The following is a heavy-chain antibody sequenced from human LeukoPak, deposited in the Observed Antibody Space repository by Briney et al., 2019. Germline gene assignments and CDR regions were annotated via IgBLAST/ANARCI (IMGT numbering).Heavy chain of an antibody. CDR3: AKEGTPQVSTWYDL. D-gene: IGHD3-10*01. CDR2: ISYDGSNK. Sequence: GGSLRLSCVVSGFTFSSYGMHWVRQAPGKGLEWVAVISYDGSNKYYADSVKGRFIISRDNPRNTLYLQMNILRTEDTAVYYCAKEGTPQVSTWYDLWGQGTQVIVSS. V-gene: IGHV3-30*18. CDR1: GFTFSSYG. J-gene: IGHJ5*02.